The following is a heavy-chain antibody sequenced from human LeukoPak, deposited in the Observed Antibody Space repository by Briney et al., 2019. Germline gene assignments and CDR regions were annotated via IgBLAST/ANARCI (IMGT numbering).Heavy chain of an antibody. D-gene: IGHD3-3*01. CDR1: GGSISSSSYY. Sequence: SETLSLTCTVSGGSISSSSYYWGWIRQPPGKGLEWIGSIYTSGSTNYNPSPKSRVTISVDTSKNQFSLKLSSVTAADTAVYYCAREGFRFGVVINYWGQGTLVTVSS. V-gene: IGHV4-39*07. CDR2: IYTSGST. J-gene: IGHJ4*02. CDR3: AREGFRFGVVINY.